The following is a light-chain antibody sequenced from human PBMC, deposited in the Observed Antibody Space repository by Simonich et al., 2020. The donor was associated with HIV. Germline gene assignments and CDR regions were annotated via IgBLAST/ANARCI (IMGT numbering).Light chain of an antibody. CDR3: QQYYSTPT. CDR1: QSVLYSSKNKNY. J-gene: IGKJ1*01. V-gene: IGKV4-1*01. Sequence: DIVMTQSPDSLAVSLGERATINCKSSQSVLYSSKNKNYLAWYQQQPGQPPKLLIYWASTRESGVPDRFSGSGSGTDFTLTISSLQAEDVAVYYCQQYYSTPTFGQGTKVEIK. CDR2: WAS.